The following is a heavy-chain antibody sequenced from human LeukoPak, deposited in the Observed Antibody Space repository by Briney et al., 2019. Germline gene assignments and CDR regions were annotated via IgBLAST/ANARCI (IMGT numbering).Heavy chain of an antibody. CDR1: GGSLSIGSYY. CDR3: ARVFPSGSYSGWFDP. V-gene: IGHV4-61*02. D-gene: IGHD1-26*01. CDR2: IYTSGRP. J-gene: IGHJ5*02. Sequence: SSQPLSLPCSLCGGSLSIGSYYCRWIRQPAGKGLEWLWRIYTSGRPNYNPSLISRLTIQVDTFKIQFSLQLDCLTAAYSDVYYGARVFPSGSYSGWFDPWGKGNLVSVSS.